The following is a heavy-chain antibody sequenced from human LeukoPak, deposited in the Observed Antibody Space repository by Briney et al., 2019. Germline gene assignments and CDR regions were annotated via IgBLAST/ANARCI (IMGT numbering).Heavy chain of an antibody. CDR1: GYTFTGYY. Sequence: ASVKVSCKASGYTFTGYYMHWVRQAPGQGLEWMGWINPNSGGTNYAQKFQGRVTMTRDTSISTAYMELSRLRSDDTAVYYCAREIEPTVTSPFDYWGQGTLVTVSS. CDR3: AREIEPTVTSPFDY. V-gene: IGHV1-2*02. D-gene: IGHD4-17*01. CDR2: INPNSGGT. J-gene: IGHJ4*02.